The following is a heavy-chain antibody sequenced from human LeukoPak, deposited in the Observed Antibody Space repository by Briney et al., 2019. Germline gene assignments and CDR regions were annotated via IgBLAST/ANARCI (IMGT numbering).Heavy chain of an antibody. J-gene: IGHJ6*02. CDR3: ARVQLVLSYYYYGMDV. D-gene: IGHD4/OR15-4a*01. CDR1: GFTFSSYS. V-gene: IGHV3-21*01. CDR2: ISSSSSYI. Sequence: PGGSLRISCAASGFTFSSYSMNWVRQAPGKGLEWVSSISSSSSYIYYADSVKGRFTISRDNAKNSLYLQMNSLRAEDTAVYYCARVQLVLSYYYYGMDVWGQGTTVTVSS.